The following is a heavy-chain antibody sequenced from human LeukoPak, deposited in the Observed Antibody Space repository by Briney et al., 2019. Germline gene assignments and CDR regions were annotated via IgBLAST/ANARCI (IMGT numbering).Heavy chain of an antibody. V-gene: IGHV3-30*18. CDR1: GFTFSSYG. Sequence: PGGSLRLSCAASGFTFSSYGMHWVRQAPGKGLEGVAVISYDGSNKYYADSVKGRFTISRDNFKNTLYLQMNSLRAEDTAVYYCAKSRWPTVTSYYFDYWGQGTLVTVSS. CDR2: ISYDGSNK. J-gene: IGHJ4*02. CDR3: AKSRWPTVTSYYFDY. D-gene: IGHD4-17*01.